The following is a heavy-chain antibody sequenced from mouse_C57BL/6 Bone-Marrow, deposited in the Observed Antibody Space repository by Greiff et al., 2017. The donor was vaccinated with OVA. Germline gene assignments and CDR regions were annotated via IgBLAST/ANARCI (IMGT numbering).Heavy chain of an antibody. D-gene: IGHD2-12*01. CDR2: IDPEDGDN. CDR3: TTDYIWYFDV. Sequence: VHVKQSGAELVRPGASVKLSCTASGFNIKDYYMHWVKQRPEQGLEWIGRIDPEDGDNEYAPKFQGKATMTADTSSNTAYLQLSSLTSEDTAFYYCTTDYIWYFDVWGTGTTVTVSS. CDR1: GFNIKDYY. J-gene: IGHJ1*03. V-gene: IGHV14-1*01.